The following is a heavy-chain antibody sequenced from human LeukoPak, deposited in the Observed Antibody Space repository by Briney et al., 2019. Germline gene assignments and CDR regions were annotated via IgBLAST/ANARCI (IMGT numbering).Heavy chain of an antibody. Sequence: GGSLRLSCAASGFTFSSFWMSWVRQAPGKGLEWVANIRKDGSLQYYVDSVEGRFTISSDNAKNSLYLQMNSLRVDDTAVYYCARWARYCSSGSCYSWFDPWGQGTLVTVSS. CDR2: IRKDGSLQ. CDR1: GFTFSSFW. J-gene: IGHJ5*02. CDR3: ARWARYCSSGSCYSWFDP. D-gene: IGHD2-15*01. V-gene: IGHV3-7*01.